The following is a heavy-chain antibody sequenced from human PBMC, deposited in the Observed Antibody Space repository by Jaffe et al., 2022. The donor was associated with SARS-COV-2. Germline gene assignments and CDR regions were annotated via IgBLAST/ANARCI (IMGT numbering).Heavy chain of an antibody. CDR3: AREGFGSGFAPCFDI. CDR1: GFTFSNYV. J-gene: IGHJ4*02. CDR2: ISIDAKSK. D-gene: IGHD6-25*01. Sequence: QVQLVESGGGVVQPGSSLRLSCVASGFTFSNYVMHWIRQAPGKGLEWVAGISIDAKSKHYADSVKGRFTVSRDNSRSTVYLEMNSLRVEDTAVYHCAREGFGSGFAPCFDIWGRGTLVPVSS. V-gene: IGHV3-30*04.